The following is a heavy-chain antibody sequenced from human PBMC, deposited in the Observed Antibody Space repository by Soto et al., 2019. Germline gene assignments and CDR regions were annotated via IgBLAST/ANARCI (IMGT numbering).Heavy chain of an antibody. D-gene: IGHD1-26*01. Sequence: QVQLQESGPGLVKPSDTLSLTCAVSGYSISSSNWWGWIRQPPGKGLEWNGYIYYSGTTYYNPSLKSRVTMSVATSKNQVSLTLTSVTAVDTAVYYCARREIQGPIDYWGQGTLVTVSS. CDR3: ARREIQGPIDY. CDR1: GYSISSSNW. V-gene: IGHV4-28*01. CDR2: IYYSGTT. J-gene: IGHJ4*02.